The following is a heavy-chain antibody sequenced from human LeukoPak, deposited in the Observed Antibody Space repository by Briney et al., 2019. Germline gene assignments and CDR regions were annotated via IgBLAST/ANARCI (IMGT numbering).Heavy chain of an antibody. D-gene: IGHD2-21*02. V-gene: IGHV5-51*01. Sequence: GESLKISCKGSGYSFSNEWIGWVRQMPGKGLEWMGLIHPGDSDTRYSPSFQGQVTISVDKSITTAYLQWSSLKASDTAMYYCERIVVVTSTNWYFYIWGRGTLVTVSS. J-gene: IGHJ2*01. CDR2: IHPGDSDT. CDR3: ERIVVVTSTNWYFYI. CDR1: GYSFSNEW.